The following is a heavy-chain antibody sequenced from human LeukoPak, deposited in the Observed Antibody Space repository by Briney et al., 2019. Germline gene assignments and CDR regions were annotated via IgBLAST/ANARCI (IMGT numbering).Heavy chain of an antibody. Sequence: GGSLRLSCAASGFTFSSYAMSWVRQAPGKGLEWVSAISGSGGSTYYADSVKGRFTISRDNSKNTLYLQMNSLRAEDTAVYYCAIDYYESSDGAYNWFDPWGQGTLVTVSS. D-gene: IGHD3-22*01. CDR2: ISGSGGST. J-gene: IGHJ5*02. V-gene: IGHV3-23*01. CDR1: GFTFSSYA. CDR3: AIDYYESSDGAYNWFDP.